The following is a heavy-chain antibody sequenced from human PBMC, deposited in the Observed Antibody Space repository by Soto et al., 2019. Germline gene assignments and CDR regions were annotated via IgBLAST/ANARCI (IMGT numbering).Heavy chain of an antibody. CDR2: IYWNDDK. V-gene: IGHV2-5*01. CDR3: ARDSSGYYFWYFDL. D-gene: IGHD3-22*01. CDR1: GFSLSTSGVG. Sequence: QITLKESGPTLVKPTQTLTLTCTFSGFSLSTSGVGVGWIRQPPGKALEWLALIYWNDDKRYSPSLKSRLTITTDTSKNQVVLTMTYMDPVDTATYYCARDSSGYYFWYFDLWGRGTLVTVSS. J-gene: IGHJ2*01.